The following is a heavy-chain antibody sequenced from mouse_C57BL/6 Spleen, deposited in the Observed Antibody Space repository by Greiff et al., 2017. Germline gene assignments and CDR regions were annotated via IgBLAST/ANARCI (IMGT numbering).Heavy chain of an antibody. D-gene: IGHD1-2*01. CDR2: IYPRSGNT. CDR1: GYTFTSYG. J-gene: IGHJ4*01. CDR3: ARGLSMTTAAYYAMDY. V-gene: IGHV1-81*01. Sequence: VQLQQSGAELARPGASVKLSCKASGYTFTSYGISWVKQRPGQGLEWIGEIYPRSGNTYYNEKFKGKATLTADKSSSTAYMELRSLTSEDSAVYFCARGLSMTTAAYYAMDYWGQGTSVTVSS.